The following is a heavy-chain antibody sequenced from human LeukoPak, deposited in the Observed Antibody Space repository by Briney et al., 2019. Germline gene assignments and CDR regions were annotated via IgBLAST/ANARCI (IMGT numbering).Heavy chain of an antibody. Sequence: SGGSLRLSCSSSGFTFSSYGFHWVRQAPGKGLEWVAFIRYDGIHEFYADSVKGRFTISRDNSKNTLFLQMNSLRVEDAAVYYCAKDRQDYGAFWGQGALVTVSS. J-gene: IGHJ4*02. CDR2: IRYDGIHE. CDR3: AKDRQDYGAF. CDR1: GFTFSSYG. V-gene: IGHV3-30*02. D-gene: IGHD4/OR15-4a*01.